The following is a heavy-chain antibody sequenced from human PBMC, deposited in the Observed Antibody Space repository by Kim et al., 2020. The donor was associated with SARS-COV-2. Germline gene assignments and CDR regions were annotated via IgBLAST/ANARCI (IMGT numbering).Heavy chain of an antibody. Sequence: SVKGRFTISRDNSKNTLYLQMNSLRAEDTAVYYCAKDRYNWNDPIWFDPWGQGTLVTVSS. V-gene: IGHV3-30*02. CDR3: AKDRYNWNDPIWFDP. J-gene: IGHJ5*02. D-gene: IGHD1-1*01.